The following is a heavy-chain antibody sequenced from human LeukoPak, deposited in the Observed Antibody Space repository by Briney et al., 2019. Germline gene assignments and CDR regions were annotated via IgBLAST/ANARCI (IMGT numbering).Heavy chain of an antibody. CDR3: ARHYGP. Sequence: SETLSLTCTVSGDSINSLDLWSWVRQPPGKGLEWIGEMYLSGTTHSNPSVKSRVTISVDTSKNQFSLKLNSVTAADTAVYYCARHYGPWGQGTLVTVSS. D-gene: IGHD3-16*01. CDR2: MYLSGTT. J-gene: IGHJ5*02. V-gene: IGHV4-4*02. CDR1: GDSINSLDL.